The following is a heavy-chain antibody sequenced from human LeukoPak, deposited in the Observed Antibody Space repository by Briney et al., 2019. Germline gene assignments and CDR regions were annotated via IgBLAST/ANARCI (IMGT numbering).Heavy chain of an antibody. CDR1: GGTFSSYA. CDR2: IIPIFGTA. Sequence: SVKVSCKASGGTFSSYAISWVRQAPGQGLEWMGGIIPIFGTANYAQKFQGRVTITTDESTSTAYMELSSLRSEDTAVYYCARNVPAAPYYFDYWGQETLVTVSS. J-gene: IGHJ4*02. V-gene: IGHV1-69*05. CDR3: ARNVPAAPYYFDY. D-gene: IGHD2-2*01.